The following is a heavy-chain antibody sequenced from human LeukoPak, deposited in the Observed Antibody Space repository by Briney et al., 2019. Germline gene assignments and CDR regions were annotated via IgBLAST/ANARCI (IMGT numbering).Heavy chain of an antibody. D-gene: IGHD3-9*01. J-gene: IGHJ3*02. CDR3: ARDGDYDILTGYLNGDAFDI. Sequence: EGSLRLSCAASGFTFSSYSMHWVRQAPGKGLEWVSYISSSSSTIYYADSVKGRFTIPRDNAKNSRYLQMNSLRAEDTAVYYCARDGDYDILTGYLNGDAFDIWGQGTMVTVSS. V-gene: IGHV3-48*01. CDR1: GFTFSSYS. CDR2: ISSSSSTI.